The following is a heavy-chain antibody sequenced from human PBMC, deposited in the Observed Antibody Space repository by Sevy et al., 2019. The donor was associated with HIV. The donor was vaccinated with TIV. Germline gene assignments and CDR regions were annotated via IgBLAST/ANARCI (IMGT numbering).Heavy chain of an antibody. V-gene: IGHV4-34*01. CDR2: INHRGST. CDR3: AREEYFYGSGTYGYGMDV. J-gene: IGHJ6*02. D-gene: IGHD3-10*01. Sequence: SETLSLTCAVYGGSFSGNYWSWIRQPPGKGLEWIGEINHRGSTNYSPSLKSRVTISVDTSNNLFSLRLSSVTAADTAVYYCAREEYFYGSGTYGYGMDVWGQGTTVTVSS. CDR1: GGSFSGNY.